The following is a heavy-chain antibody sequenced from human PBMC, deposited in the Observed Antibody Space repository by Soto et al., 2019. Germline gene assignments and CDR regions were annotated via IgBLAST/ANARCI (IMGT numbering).Heavy chain of an antibody. CDR2: IYYSGST. Sequence: PSETLSLTCTGSCGSIISGDYCWSWIGQPPGKGLEWIGYIYYSGSTYYNPSLKSRVTISVDTSKNQFSLKLSSVTAADTAVYYCARAHSSYYDSSGYLDYWGQGTLVTVSS. CDR1: CGSIISGDYC. J-gene: IGHJ4*02. V-gene: IGHV4-30-4*01. D-gene: IGHD3-22*01. CDR3: ARAHSSYYDSSGYLDY.